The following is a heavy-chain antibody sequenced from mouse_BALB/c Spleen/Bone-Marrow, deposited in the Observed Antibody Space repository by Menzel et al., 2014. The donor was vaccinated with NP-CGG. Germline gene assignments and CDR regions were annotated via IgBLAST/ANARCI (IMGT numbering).Heavy chain of an antibody. CDR1: GYAFTNYL. CDR2: INPGSGAT. J-gene: IGHJ2*01. D-gene: IGHD4-1*01. V-gene: IGHV1-54*03. Sequence: VQLQQSGAELVRPGTSVKVSCKASGYAFTNYLIEWVKQRPGQGLEWIGVINPGSGATNYHENFKGKATLTADKSSSTPYTQLSSLTSDDSAVYCCARRLTGTLYFDYWGQGTTLTVSS. CDR3: ARRLTGTLYFDY.